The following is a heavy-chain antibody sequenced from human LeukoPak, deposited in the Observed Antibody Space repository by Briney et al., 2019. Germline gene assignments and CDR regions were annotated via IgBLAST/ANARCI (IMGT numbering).Heavy chain of an antibody. CDR2: ISSSGSTI. CDR1: GFTFSSYE. D-gene: IGHD3-16*02. J-gene: IGHJ3*02. Sequence: GGSLRLSCAASGFTFSSYEMNWVRQAPGKGLEWVSYISSSGSTIYYADSVKGRFTISRDNAKNSPYLQMNSLRAEDTAVYYCARDAVWGSYRIDAFDIWGQGTMVTVSS. V-gene: IGHV3-48*03. CDR3: ARDAVWGSYRIDAFDI.